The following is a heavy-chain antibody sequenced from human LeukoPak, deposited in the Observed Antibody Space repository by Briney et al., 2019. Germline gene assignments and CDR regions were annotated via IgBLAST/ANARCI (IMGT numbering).Heavy chain of an antibody. J-gene: IGHJ6*04. CDR2: IDGSGDRT. CDR1: GFTFINFA. CDR3: AKTLVPPAHLDSNFYFYGMDV. Sequence: GESLRLSCAASGFTFINFAMTWVRQSPGKGLEWVSFIDGSGDRTSYADPVKGRFTISRDNSKNTLSLQMNSLRVEDAAVYYCAKTLVPPAHLDSNFYFYGMDVWGEGTAVTVSS. D-gene: IGHD4/OR15-4a*01. V-gene: IGHV3-23*01.